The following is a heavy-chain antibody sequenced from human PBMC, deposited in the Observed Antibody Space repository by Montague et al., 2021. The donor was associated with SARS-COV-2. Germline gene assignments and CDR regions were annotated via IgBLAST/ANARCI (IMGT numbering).Heavy chain of an antibody. V-gene: IGHV4-39*01. CDR1: GGSISSSSYY. D-gene: IGHD3-3*01. CDR3: ARQKRRITIFGVVIPPVLPWFDP. Sequence: SETLSLTCTVSGGSISSSSYYWGWIRQPPGKGLEWIGSIYYSGSTYYNPPLKSRVTISVDTSKNQFSLKLSSVTAADTAVYYCARQKRRITIFGVVIPPVLPWFDPWGQGTLVTVSS. CDR2: IYYSGST. J-gene: IGHJ5*02.